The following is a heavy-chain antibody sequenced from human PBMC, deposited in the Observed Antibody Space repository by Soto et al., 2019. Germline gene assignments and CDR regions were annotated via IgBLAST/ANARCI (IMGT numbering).Heavy chain of an antibody. CDR3: ARDEIAVAGRVWFDP. CDR1: GYTFTSFG. CDR2: ISAYNGNT. Sequence: QVQLVQSGADVKKPGASVKVSCKASGYTFTSFGISWVRQAPGQGLEWMGWISAYNGNTNYAHKFQGRVTITTDTSTSTAYMELRSLRSDDTAVYYCARDEIAVAGRVWFDPWGQGTLVTVSS. V-gene: IGHV1-18*01. D-gene: IGHD6-19*01. J-gene: IGHJ5*02.